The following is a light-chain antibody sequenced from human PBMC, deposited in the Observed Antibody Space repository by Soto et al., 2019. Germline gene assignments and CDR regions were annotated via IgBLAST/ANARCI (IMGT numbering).Light chain of an antibody. CDR2: DAS. Sequence: DLQMTQSPSSLSASVGDRVTTTCQASQDISNYLNWYQQKPGKAPKLLLYDASNLETGGPSRCSGRGSWTEFTVTIISLQPEHIATYYCQQYDNLPPYTFGQGTKREIK. J-gene: IGKJ2*01. CDR1: QDISNY. V-gene: IGKV1-33*01. CDR3: QQYDNLPPYT.